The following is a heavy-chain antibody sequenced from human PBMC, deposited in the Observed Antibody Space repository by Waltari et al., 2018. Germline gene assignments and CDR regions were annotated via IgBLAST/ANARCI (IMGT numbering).Heavy chain of an antibody. V-gene: IGHV3-33*06. CDR1: GFPFSSYC. D-gene: IGHD3-22*01. CDR3: AKGPVVITLFDY. CDR2: IGYDGSNK. Sequence: QVQLVESGGGVVQPGRSLRLSCSASGFPFSSYCMHWYRQAPGKGLEWVAVIGYDGSNKYYADSVKGRFTISRDNSKNTLYLQMNSLRAEDTAVYYCAKGPVVITLFDYWGQGTLVTVSS. J-gene: IGHJ4*02.